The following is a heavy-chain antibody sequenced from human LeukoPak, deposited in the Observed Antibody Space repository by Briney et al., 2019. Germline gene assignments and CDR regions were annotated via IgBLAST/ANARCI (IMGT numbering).Heavy chain of an antibody. CDR1: GGSISSGDYY. D-gene: IGHD5-18*01. Sequence: PSETLSLTCTVSGGSISSGDYYWSWIRQHPGKGLEWIGYIYYSGSTNYNPSLKSRVTISVDTSKNQFSLKLSSVTAADTAVYYCVRRAPYSYEWSTLDYWGQGTLVTVSS. CDR2: IYYSGST. V-gene: IGHV4-30-4*08. J-gene: IGHJ4*02. CDR3: VRRAPYSYEWSTLDY.